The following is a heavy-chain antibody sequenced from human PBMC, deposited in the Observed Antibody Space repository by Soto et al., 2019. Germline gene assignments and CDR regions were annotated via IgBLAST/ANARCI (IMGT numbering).Heavy chain of an antibody. V-gene: IGHV4-39*01. CDR2: VFYSGGT. Sequence: SETLSLTCTVSGGSISNSGYYWGWVRQPPGKGLEWIASVFYSGGTYYKPSLKSRVTISIDTSKNQFSLNLNSVTAADTAVYYCARHYGSFDPWGKGTLVTVSS. CDR1: GGSISNSGYY. J-gene: IGHJ5*02. CDR3: ARHYGSFDP. D-gene: IGHD6-19*01.